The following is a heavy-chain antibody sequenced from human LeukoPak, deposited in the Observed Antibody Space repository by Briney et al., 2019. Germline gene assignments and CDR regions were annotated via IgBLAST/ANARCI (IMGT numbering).Heavy chain of an antibody. Sequence: ASVKVSCKASGYTFTTYDINWVRQVTGQGLEWMGWMNPNSGNTGYAQKIQGRVTMTRNTSINTAYMELSSLRAEDTALYYCARGSGWVFDYWGRGTLVTVSS. CDR1: GYTFTTYD. V-gene: IGHV1-8*01. CDR2: MNPNSGNT. CDR3: ARGSGWVFDY. J-gene: IGHJ4*02. D-gene: IGHD6-19*01.